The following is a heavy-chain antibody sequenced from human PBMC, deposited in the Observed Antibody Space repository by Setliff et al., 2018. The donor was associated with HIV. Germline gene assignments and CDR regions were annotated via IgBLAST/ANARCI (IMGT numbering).Heavy chain of an antibody. CDR3: ARGIGPLPNWENFYYSMDV. V-gene: IGHV4-39*01. CDR1: GGSISSGGYY. CDR2: IYYSGST. Sequence: SETLSLTCTVSGGSISSGGYYWSWIRQPPGKGLEWIGSIYYSGSTYSNPSLKSRVTISADTSKNQISLKLNSVTAADTAVYYCARGIGPLPNWENFYYSMDVWGKGTTVTVSS. D-gene: IGHD1-26*01. J-gene: IGHJ6*03.